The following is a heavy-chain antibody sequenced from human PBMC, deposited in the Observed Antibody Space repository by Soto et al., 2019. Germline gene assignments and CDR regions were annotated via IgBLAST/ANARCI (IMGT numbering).Heavy chain of an antibody. CDR2: IIPILGIA. V-gene: IGHV1-69*02. D-gene: IGHD2-8*01. Sequence: QVQLVQSGAEVKKPGSSVKVSCKASGGTFSSYTISWVRQAPGQGLEWMGRIIPILGIANYAQKFQGRVTITADKSTSTAYMELSRQRSEDTVVYYCARVAGAYCTNGVCYPDYWGQGTLVTVSS. CDR1: GGTFSSYT. J-gene: IGHJ4*02. CDR3: ARVAGAYCTNGVCYPDY.